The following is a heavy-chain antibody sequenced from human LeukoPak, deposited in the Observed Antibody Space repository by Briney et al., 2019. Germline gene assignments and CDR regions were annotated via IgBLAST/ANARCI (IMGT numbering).Heavy chain of an antibody. CDR3: ARIYSGYDSYHFDY. Sequence: ASVKVSCKASGYTFTGYYMHWVRQAPGQGLEWMGWINPNSGGTNYAQKFQGRVTMTRDTSISTAYMELSRLRSDDTAVYYCARIYSGYDSYHFDYWGQGTLVTVSS. V-gene: IGHV1-2*02. D-gene: IGHD5-12*01. J-gene: IGHJ4*02. CDR2: INPNSGGT. CDR1: GYTFTGYY.